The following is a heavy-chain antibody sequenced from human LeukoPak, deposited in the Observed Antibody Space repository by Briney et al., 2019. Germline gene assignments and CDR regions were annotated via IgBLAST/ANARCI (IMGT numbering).Heavy chain of an antibody. CDR2: IKQDGSEK. V-gene: IGHV3-7*01. D-gene: IGHD4-11*01. CDR3: ARAYTTVTTIQVY. CDR1: GFTFSSYW. J-gene: IGHJ4*02. Sequence: GGSLRLSCAASGFTFSSYWMSWVRQAPGKGLEWVANIKQDGSEKYSVDSVKGRFTISRDNAKNTLYLQMNSLRAEDTAVYYCARAYTTVTTIQVYWGQGTLVTVSS.